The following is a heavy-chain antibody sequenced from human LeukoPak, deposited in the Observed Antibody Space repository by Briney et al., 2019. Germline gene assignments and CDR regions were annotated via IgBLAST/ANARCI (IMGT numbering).Heavy chain of an antibody. D-gene: IGHD6-13*01. Sequence: ASVKVSCKVSGYTLTDLSMHWVRQAPGKGLEWMGGFDPEEDETIFAQKFQGRVTMTTDTSTSTAYMELRSLRSDDTAVYYCARETYSSSWYGVDFDYWGQGTLVTVSS. J-gene: IGHJ4*02. CDR3: ARETYSSSWYGVDFDY. CDR1: GYTLTDLS. V-gene: IGHV1-24*01. CDR2: FDPEEDET.